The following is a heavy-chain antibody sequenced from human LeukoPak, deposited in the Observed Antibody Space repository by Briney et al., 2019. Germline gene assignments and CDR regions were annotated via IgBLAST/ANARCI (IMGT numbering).Heavy chain of an antibody. CDR2: IYYSGST. V-gene: IGHV4-59*01. CDR1: GGSISSYY. Sequence: SETLSLTCTVSGGSISSYYWSWIRQPPGKGLEWIGYIYYSGSTNYTPSLKSRVTISVDTSKNQFSLKLSSVTAADTAVYYCARAESDTAMVFFDYWGQGTLVTVSS. J-gene: IGHJ4*02. CDR3: ARAESDTAMVFFDY. D-gene: IGHD5-18*01.